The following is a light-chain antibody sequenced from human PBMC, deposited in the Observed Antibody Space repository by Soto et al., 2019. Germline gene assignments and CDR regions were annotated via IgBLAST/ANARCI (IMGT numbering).Light chain of an antibody. J-gene: IGLJ1*01. Sequence: QSALTQPPSGSGSPRQTIAISCTGTSSDVGGYNYVSWYQQHPGKAPKLMIYEVNKRPSGVPDRFSGSKSGNTASLTVSGLQAEDEADYYCSSYAGSSNVFGTGTKVTVL. CDR1: SSDVGGYNY. CDR2: EVN. CDR3: SSYAGSSNV. V-gene: IGLV2-8*01.